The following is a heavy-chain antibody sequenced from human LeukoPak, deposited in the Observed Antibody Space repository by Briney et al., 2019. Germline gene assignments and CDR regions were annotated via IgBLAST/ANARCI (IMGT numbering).Heavy chain of an antibody. J-gene: IGHJ3*02. CDR3: ARGGRGIAAAGTRNDI. CDR2: IYYSGST. Sequence: SETLSLTCTVSGGSISSSSYYWGWIRQPPGKGLEWIGSIYYSGSTYYNPSLKSRVTISVDTSKNQFSLKLSSVTAADTAVYYCARGGRGIAAAGTRNDIWGQGTMVTVSS. D-gene: IGHD6-13*01. CDR1: GGSISSSSYY. V-gene: IGHV4-39*07.